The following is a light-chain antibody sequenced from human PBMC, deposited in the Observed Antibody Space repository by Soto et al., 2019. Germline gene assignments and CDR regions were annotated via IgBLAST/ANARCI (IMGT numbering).Light chain of an antibody. V-gene: IGKV1-39*01. CDR1: QSIGRF. J-gene: IGKJ5*01. Sequence: DIQMTQSPSSLSASVGDRVTITCRASQSIGRFLNWYQQKPGKAPDLLIFAGSSLQSGVQSRFSGSGSGTDFPLTISGLQPEDFATYYCQQSYSPPPIPFGQGTRLEIK. CDR2: AGS. CDR3: QQSYSPPPIP.